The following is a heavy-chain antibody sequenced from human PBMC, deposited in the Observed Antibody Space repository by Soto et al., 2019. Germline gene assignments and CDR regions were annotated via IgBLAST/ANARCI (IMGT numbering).Heavy chain of an antibody. Sequence: EVQLVESGGGLVQPGGSLRLSCAASGFSFDDYAMHWVRQAPGKGLEWVSGISWNSGSIAFADSVKGRFNISRDNAKNSLYLPMNRLRAEDTALYHCAKDSSFDSIAVAEKGHFDYWGQGTLVTVSS. CDR1: GFSFDDYA. CDR2: ISWNSGSI. V-gene: IGHV3-9*01. CDR3: AKDSSFDSIAVAEKGHFDY. D-gene: IGHD6-19*01. J-gene: IGHJ4*02.